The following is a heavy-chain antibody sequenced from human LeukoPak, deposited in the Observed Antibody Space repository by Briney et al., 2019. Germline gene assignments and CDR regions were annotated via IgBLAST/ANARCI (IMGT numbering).Heavy chain of an antibody. D-gene: IGHD3-22*01. CDR2: ISTNGGTT. CDR3: SVMHRYYDGSGYWVQ. J-gene: IGHJ4*02. V-gene: IGHV3-23*01. CDR1: GVNFSSYA. Sequence: GGSLRLSCEASGVNFSSYAMSWVRQAPGKGLERVSGISTNGGTTSYADSGKGRLTISRDNHSNMLYRQLNSLRAEDTAVYYCSVMHRYYDGSGYWVQWGQGTLVTVSS.